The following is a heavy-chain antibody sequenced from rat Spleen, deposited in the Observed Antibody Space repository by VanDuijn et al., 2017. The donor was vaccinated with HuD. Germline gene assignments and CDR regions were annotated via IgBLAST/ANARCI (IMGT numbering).Heavy chain of an antibody. Sequence: EVQLVETGGSLVQPGKSLKLTCATSGFTFSNAWMHWVRQSPEKQLEWVAQIRAKSINYATYYAESVKGRFTISRDDSKSSVYLQMNSLKEEDTAIYYCTWDYYDATYYYRFTYWGQGTLVTVSS. CDR3: TWDYYDATYYYRFTY. J-gene: IGHJ3*01. V-gene: IGHV6-8*01. D-gene: IGHD1-12*02. CDR1: GFTFSNAW. CDR2: IRAKSINYAT.